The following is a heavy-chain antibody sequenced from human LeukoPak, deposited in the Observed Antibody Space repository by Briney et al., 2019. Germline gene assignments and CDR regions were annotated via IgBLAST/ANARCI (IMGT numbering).Heavy chain of an antibody. J-gene: IGHJ4*02. D-gene: IGHD3-10*01. CDR2: INSGSTYI. V-gene: IGHV3-21*01. CDR1: GFTFSSYN. CDR3: ARVSLGNNYGSGSYDY. Sequence: GGSLRLSCAASGFTFSSYNMNWVRQAPGKGLEWVSSINSGSTYINYADSVKGRFTISRDDAENSLYLQMSSLRAEDTAVYYCARVSLGNNYGSGSYDYWGQGTLVTVSS.